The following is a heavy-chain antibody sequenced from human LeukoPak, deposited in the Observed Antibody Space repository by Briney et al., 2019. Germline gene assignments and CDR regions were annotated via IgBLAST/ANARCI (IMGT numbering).Heavy chain of an antibody. J-gene: IGHJ4*02. V-gene: IGHV1-69*05. CDR2: IIPIFGTA. Sequence: GSSVKVSCKASGYTFTSYGISWVRQAPGQGLEWMGGIIPIFGTANYAQRFQGRVAITTDESTSTAYMELSSLRSEDTAVYYCARDRCSSTSCSTGYFDYWGQGTLVTVSS. D-gene: IGHD2-2*01. CDR3: ARDRCSSTSCSTGYFDY. CDR1: GYTFTSYG.